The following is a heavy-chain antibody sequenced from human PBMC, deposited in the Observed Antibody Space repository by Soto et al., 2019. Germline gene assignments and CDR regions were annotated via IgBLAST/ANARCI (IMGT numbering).Heavy chain of an antibody. CDR3: ARDDSSSWYGTDAFDI. Sequence: SVKVSCKASGGTFSSYTISWVRQAPGQGLEWMGRIIPILGIANYAQKFQGRVTMTTDTSTSTAYMELRSLRSDDTAVYYCARDDSSSWYGTDAFDIWGQGTMVT. CDR1: GGTFSSYT. D-gene: IGHD6-13*01. J-gene: IGHJ3*02. V-gene: IGHV1-69*04. CDR2: IIPILGIA.